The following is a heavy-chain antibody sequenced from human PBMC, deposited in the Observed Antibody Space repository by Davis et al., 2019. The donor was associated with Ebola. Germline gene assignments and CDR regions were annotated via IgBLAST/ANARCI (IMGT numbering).Heavy chain of an antibody. CDR2: IYWDDDK. CDR1: GFSLSTSGVG. V-gene: IGHV2-5*02. J-gene: IGHJ5*02. D-gene: IGHD6-6*01. CDR3: AHRMIAARRGWFDP. Sequence: SGPTLAKPTQTLTLTCTFSGFSLSTSGVGVGWIRQPPGKALEWLALIYWDDDKRFSPSLKSRLTITKDTSKNQVVLTMTNMDPVDTATYYCAHRMIAARRGWFDPWGQGTLVTVSS.